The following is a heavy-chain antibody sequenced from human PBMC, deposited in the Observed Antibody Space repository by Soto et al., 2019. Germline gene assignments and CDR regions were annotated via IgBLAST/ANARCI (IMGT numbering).Heavy chain of an antibody. CDR1: GFTFSSYW. V-gene: IGHV3-74*01. D-gene: IGHD4-4*01. Sequence: EVQLVESGGGLVQPGGSLRLSCAASGFTFSSYWMHWVRQAPGKGLVWVSRINSDGSSSTYADSVKGRFTISRDNAKNTRYRQMNSLRVEDTAVYHCAKADYRARGACDIWGQGTMVTVPS. CDR3: AKADYRARGACDI. J-gene: IGHJ3*02. CDR2: INSDGSSS.